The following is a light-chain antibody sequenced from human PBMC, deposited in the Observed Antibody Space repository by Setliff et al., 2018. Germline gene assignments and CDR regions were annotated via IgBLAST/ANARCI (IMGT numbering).Light chain of an antibody. J-gene: IGLJ1*01. CDR1: SIDVGGYNY. Sequence: QSALTQPPSASGSPGQSVTISCTGTSIDVGGYNYVSWYQQHPGKAPKLMIYEVSKRPSGVPDRFSGSKSGNTASLTVSGLQAEDEADYYCSSYAGSNTPYVFGTGTKVTVL. CDR2: EVS. V-gene: IGLV2-8*01. CDR3: SSYAGSNTPYV.